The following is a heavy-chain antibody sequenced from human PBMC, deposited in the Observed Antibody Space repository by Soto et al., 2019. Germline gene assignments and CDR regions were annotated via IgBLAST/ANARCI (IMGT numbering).Heavy chain of an antibody. CDR1: GGTFSSYA. CDR2: IIPIFGTA. CDR3: ARDRGQDDDIVVVPAPPNYYGMDV. Sequence: SVKVSCKASGGTFSSYAISWVRQAPGQGLEWMGGIIPIFGTANYAQKFQGRVTITADESTSTAYMELSSLRSEDTAVYYCARDRGQDDDIVVVPAPPNYYGMDVWGQGTTVTVSS. V-gene: IGHV1-69*13. D-gene: IGHD2-2*01. J-gene: IGHJ6*02.